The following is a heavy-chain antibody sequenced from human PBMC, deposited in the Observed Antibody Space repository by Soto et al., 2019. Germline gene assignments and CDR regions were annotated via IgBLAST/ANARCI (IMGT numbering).Heavy chain of an antibody. CDR2: ISSSGSST. V-gene: IGHV3-11*01. CDR3: TRRGSSGWYGDDAFDI. CDR1: GFTFGDYY. D-gene: IGHD6-19*01. Sequence: GGSLRLSCAASGFTFGDYYMSWIRQAPGKGLEWVSYISSSGSSTYYVDSVKGRFTISRDNAKNSLYLQMDSLGAEDTAVYYCTRRGSSGWYGDDAFDIWGQGTMVTVSS. J-gene: IGHJ3*02.